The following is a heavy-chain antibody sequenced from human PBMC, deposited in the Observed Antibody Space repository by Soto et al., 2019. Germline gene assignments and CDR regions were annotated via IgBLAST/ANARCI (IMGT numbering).Heavy chain of an antibody. CDR3: AKDINWNYYPARSDYYYYGMDV. CDR2: ISYDGSNK. CDR1: GFTFSSYG. Sequence: LRLSCAASGFTFSSYGMHWVRQAPGKGLEWVAVISYDGSNKYYADSVKGRFTISRDNSKNTLYLQMNSLRAEDTAVYYCAKDINWNYYPARSDYYYYGMDVWGQGTTVTVSS. V-gene: IGHV3-30*18. D-gene: IGHD3-22*01. J-gene: IGHJ6*02.